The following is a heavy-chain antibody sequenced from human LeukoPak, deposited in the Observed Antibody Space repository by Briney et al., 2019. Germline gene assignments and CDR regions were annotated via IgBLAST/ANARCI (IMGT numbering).Heavy chain of an antibody. CDR2: IYTSGST. Sequence: SETLSLTCTVSGGSISSYYWSWIRQPAGKGLEWIGRIYTSGSTNYNPSLESRVTMSVDTSQNQFSLKLSSVTAADTAVYYCARQVRGDGDYLPYWYFDLWGRGTLVTVSS. V-gene: IGHV4-4*07. CDR3: ARQVRGDGDYLPYWYFDL. D-gene: IGHD4-17*01. J-gene: IGHJ2*01. CDR1: GGSISSYY.